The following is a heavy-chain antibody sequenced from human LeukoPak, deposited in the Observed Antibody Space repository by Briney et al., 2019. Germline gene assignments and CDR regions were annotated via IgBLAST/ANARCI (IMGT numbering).Heavy chain of an antibody. D-gene: IGHD4-17*01. Sequence: ASVKVSCKASGYTFTGYYMHWVRQAPGKGLEWMGGFDPEDFETIFAQRFQGRVTMTEDTSTDTAYMELRSLRSEDTAVYYCATANLTAVTTGVDWYFDLWGRGTLVTVSS. CDR3: ATANLTAVTTGVDWYFDL. J-gene: IGHJ2*01. CDR1: GYTFTGYY. CDR2: FDPEDFET. V-gene: IGHV1-24*01.